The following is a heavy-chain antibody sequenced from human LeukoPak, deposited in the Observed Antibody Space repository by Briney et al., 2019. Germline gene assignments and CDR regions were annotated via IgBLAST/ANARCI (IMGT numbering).Heavy chain of an antibody. V-gene: IGHV4-34*01. Sequence: SETLSLTCTVSGGSISSYYWSWIRQPPGKGLDWIGEINHSGSTNYNPSLKSRVTISVDTSKNQFSLKLSSVTAADTAVYYCARGRIAISGSYAYWGQGTLVTVSS. CDR1: GGSISSYY. CDR2: INHSGST. J-gene: IGHJ4*02. CDR3: ARGRIAISGSYAY. D-gene: IGHD1-26*01.